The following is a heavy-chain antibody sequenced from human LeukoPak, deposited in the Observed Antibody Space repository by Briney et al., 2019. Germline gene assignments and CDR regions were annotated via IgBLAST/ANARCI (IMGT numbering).Heavy chain of an antibody. J-gene: IGHJ4*02. V-gene: IGHV3-21*04. D-gene: IGHD3-9*01. CDR1: GFTFSSYR. CDR3: ARAGNDWIFDY. CDR2: ISSSSSYI. Sequence: GGSLRLACAASGFTFSSYRMNWVRQAPGKGLEWVSSISSSSSYIYYADSVKGRFTISRDNSKNTLYLQMNSLRAEDTAVYYCARAGNDWIFDYWGQGTLVTVSS.